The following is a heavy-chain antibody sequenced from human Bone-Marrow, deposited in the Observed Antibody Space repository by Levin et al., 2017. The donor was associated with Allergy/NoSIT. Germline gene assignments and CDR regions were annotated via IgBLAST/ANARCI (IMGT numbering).Heavy chain of an antibody. CDR2: IDPSDSYA. Sequence: GESLKISCKGSGYSFTNYWISWVRQMPGKGLEWMGRIDPSDSYANYSPSFQGHVTVSVDKSISTAYLQWGSLRSSDTAIYSCARHYFDSNGPFDYWGQGTLVTVSS. V-gene: IGHV5-10-1*01. CDR1: GYSFTNYW. D-gene: IGHD3-22*01. J-gene: IGHJ4*02. CDR3: ARHYFDSNGPFDY.